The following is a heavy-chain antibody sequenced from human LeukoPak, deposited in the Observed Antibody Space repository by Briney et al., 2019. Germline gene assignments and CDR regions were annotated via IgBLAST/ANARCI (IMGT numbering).Heavy chain of an antibody. D-gene: IGHD3-22*01. CDR3: ARAAIYDSSGYYYAFDY. Sequence: SETLSLTCTVSGGSISSYYWSWIRQPPGKGLEWIGYIYYSGSTNYNPSLKSRVTISVDTSKNQFSLKLSSVTAADTAVHYCARAAIYDSSGYYYAFDYWGQGTLVTVSS. CDR1: GGSISSYY. V-gene: IGHV4-59*01. CDR2: IYYSGST. J-gene: IGHJ4*02.